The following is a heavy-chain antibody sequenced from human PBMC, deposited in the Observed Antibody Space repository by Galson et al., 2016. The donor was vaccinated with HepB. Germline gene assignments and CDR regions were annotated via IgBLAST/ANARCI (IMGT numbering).Heavy chain of an antibody. CDR2: ISPSTGGT. CDR1: GYTFTEYF. D-gene: IGHD2-2*03. V-gene: IGHV1-2*02. CDR3: ARSRAFGYCTSTTCPSFAY. J-gene: IGHJ4*02. Sequence: SVKVSCKASGYTFTEYFIHWVRQAPGQGLEWMGWISPSTGGTNSAQKFQGRVTITRDTSISTAYMELSRLRSDDSAVYYCARSRAFGYCTSTTCPSFAYWGQGTLVTVSS.